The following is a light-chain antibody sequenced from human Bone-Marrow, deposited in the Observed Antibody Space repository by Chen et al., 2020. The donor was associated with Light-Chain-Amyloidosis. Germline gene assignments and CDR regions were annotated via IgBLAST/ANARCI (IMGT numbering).Light chain of an antibody. Sequence: NFMLTQPHSVSESPGKTVTISCTRSSGSIVTNYVQWYQQRPGSSPTTVIYEDDQTPSGVPDRFSGSIDRSSNSASLTISGLKTEDEADYYCQSYQGSSQGVFGGGTKLTVL. V-gene: IGLV6-57*01. CDR3: QSYQGSSQGV. J-gene: IGLJ3*02. CDR2: EDD. CDR1: SGSIVTNY.